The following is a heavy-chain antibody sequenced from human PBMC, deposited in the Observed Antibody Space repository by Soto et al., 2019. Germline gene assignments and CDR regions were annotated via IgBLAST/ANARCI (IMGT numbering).Heavy chain of an antibody. CDR2: IYYSGST. Sequence: SETLSLTCTVSGGSVSSDSYYWSWIRQRPGKGLEWIAYIYYSGSTNYNPSLKSRVTISLDTPKNQFSLKLSSVTTADTAVYYCARRAYCSSTSCYGPHFDYWGQGTLVTVSS. CDR3: ARRAYCSSTSCYGPHFDY. CDR1: GGSVSSDSYY. D-gene: IGHD2-2*01. V-gene: IGHV4-61*01. J-gene: IGHJ4*02.